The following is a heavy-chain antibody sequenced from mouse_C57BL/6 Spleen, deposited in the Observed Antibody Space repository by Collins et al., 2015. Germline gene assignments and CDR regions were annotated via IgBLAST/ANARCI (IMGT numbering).Heavy chain of an antibody. Sequence: QVQLQQSGAELVRPGVSVKISCKGSGYTFTDYAMHWVKQSHAKSLEWIGVISTYYGDASYNQKFKGKATMTVDKSSSTAYMELARLTSEDSAIYYCASAIYYGSSYDYFDYWGQGTTLTVSS. CDR3: ASAIYYGSSYDYFDY. CDR1: GYTFTDYA. CDR2: ISTYYGDA. J-gene: IGHJ2*01. V-gene: IGHV1S137*01. D-gene: IGHD1-1*01.